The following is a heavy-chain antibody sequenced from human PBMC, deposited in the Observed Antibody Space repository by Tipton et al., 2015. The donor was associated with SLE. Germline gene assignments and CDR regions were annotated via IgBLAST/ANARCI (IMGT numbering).Heavy chain of an antibody. J-gene: IGHJ4*02. Sequence: TLSLTCAVYGGSFSGYYWSWIRQHPGKGLEWIGYIYYSGSTYYNPSFKSRVTISVDTSKNQFSLKLSSVTAADTAVCYCARGLNSVAQLDYWGQGTLVTVSS. V-gene: IGHV4-31*11. CDR1: GGSFSGYY. CDR2: IYYSGST. D-gene: IGHD2/OR15-2a*01. CDR3: ARGLNSVAQLDY.